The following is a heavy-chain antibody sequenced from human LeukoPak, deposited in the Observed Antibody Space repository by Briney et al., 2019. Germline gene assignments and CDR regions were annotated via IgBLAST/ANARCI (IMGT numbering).Heavy chain of an antibody. CDR2: INPNSGGT. CDR1: GYTFTGYY. CDR3: ARGRGENYCDSSGYYHNWFDP. V-gene: IGHV1-2*02. D-gene: IGHD3-22*01. J-gene: IGHJ5*02. Sequence: ASVKVSCKASGYTFTGYYMHWVRQAPGRGLEWMGWINPNSGGTNYAQKFQGRVTMTRDTSTSTAYMELRSLRSDDTAVYYCARGRGENYCDSSGYYHNWFDPWGQGTLVTVSS.